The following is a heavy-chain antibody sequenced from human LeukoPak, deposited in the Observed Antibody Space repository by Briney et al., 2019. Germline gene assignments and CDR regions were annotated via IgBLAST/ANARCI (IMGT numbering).Heavy chain of an antibody. CDR2: ISGSGGFT. Sequence: GGSLRLSCAASGFTFSSYGMSWVRQAPGKGLEWVSAISGSGGFTYYADSVKGRFTISRDNSKNTLYLQMNSLRAEDTAIFYCARETPDGYDYWGQGTLVTVSS. D-gene: IGHD5-24*01. V-gene: IGHV3-23*01. CDR3: ARETPDGYDY. CDR1: GFTFSSYG. J-gene: IGHJ4*02.